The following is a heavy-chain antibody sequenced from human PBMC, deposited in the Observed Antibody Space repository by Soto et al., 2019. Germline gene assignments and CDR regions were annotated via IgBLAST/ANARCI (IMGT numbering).Heavy chain of an antibody. Sequence: EVQVLESGGGLEQPGGSLRLSCAASGFTFRSYVMSWVRQAPGKGLEWVSSISGPGGSRYYADSVRGRFTISRDNSNNTVYLQMDSLSDEDPATYSCARFRSGIGWDFWGQGTLVTVSS. CDR2: ISGPGGSR. D-gene: IGHD2-15*01. CDR3: ARFRSGIGWDF. CDR1: GFTFRSYV. J-gene: IGHJ4*02. V-gene: IGHV3-23*01.